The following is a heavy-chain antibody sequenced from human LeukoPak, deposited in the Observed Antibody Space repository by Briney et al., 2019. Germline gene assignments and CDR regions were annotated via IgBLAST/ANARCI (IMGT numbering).Heavy chain of an antibody. CDR3: DRPNGDGGSTAFDI. CDR1: GGSISSSSYY. V-gene: IGHV4-39*01. D-gene: IGHD2-21*01. CDR2: IYYSGST. J-gene: IGHJ3*02. Sequence: SETLSLTCTVSGGSISSSSYYWGWIRQPPGKGLEWIGSIYYSGSTYYNPSLKSRVTISVDASKNQVSLQLSSVTAADTAVYYCDRPNGDGGSTAFDIWGQRTMVTVSS.